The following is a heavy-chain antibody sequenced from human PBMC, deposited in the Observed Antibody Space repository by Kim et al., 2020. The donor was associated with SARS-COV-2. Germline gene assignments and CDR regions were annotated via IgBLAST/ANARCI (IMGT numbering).Heavy chain of an antibody. V-gene: IGHV3-7*03. J-gene: IGHJ4*02. CDR3: ATSGGAL. D-gene: IGHD1-26*01. Sequence: PDGGVTDYEDSVKGRFTISRDNAKSSLFLQMNSLGAGDTAVYYCATSGGALWGQGALVTVSS. CDR2: PDGGVT.